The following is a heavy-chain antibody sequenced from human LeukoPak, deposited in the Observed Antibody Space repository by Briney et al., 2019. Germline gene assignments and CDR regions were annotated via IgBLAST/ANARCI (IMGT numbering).Heavy chain of an antibody. CDR1: GYSISSGYY. D-gene: IGHD2-2*01. CDR3: ARHGIVVVLAAIGFDP. CDR2: IYHSGST. V-gene: IGHV4-38-2*01. Sequence: SETLSLTCAVSGYSISSGYYWGWIRQPPGKGLEWIGSIYHSGSTYYNPSLKSRVTISVDTSKNQFSLKLSSVTAADTAVYYCARHGIVVVLAAIGFDPWGQGTLVTVSS. J-gene: IGHJ5*02.